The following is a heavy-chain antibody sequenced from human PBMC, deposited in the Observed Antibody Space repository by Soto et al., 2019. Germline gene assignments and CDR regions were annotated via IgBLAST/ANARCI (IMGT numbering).Heavy chain of an antibody. CDR1: GGSISSGGYC. D-gene: IGHD2-15*01. CDR2: INHSGST. Sequence: SETLSLTCTVSGGSISSGGYCWSWIRQPPGKGLEWIGEINHSGSTNYNPSLKSRVTISVDTSKNQFSLKLSSVTAADTAVYYCARRYGGTFDYWGQGTLVTVSS. V-gene: IGHV4-39*07. J-gene: IGHJ4*02. CDR3: ARRYGGTFDY.